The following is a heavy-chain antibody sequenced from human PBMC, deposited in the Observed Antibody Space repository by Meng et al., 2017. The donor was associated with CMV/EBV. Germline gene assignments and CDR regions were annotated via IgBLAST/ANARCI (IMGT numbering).Heavy chain of an antibody. Sequence: GYYMHWVRPAPGQGLEWMGWINPNSGGTNYAQKFQGRVTMTRDTSISTAYMELSRLRSDDTAVYYCARVALRHDFWSGYYSSYYFDYWGQGTLVTVSS. V-gene: IGHV1-2*02. J-gene: IGHJ4*02. CDR2: INPNSGGT. CDR3: ARVALRHDFWSGYYSSYYFDY. D-gene: IGHD3-3*01. CDR1: GYY.